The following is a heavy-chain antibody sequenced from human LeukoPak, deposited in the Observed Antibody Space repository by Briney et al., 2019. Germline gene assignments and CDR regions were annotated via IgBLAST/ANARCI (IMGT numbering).Heavy chain of an antibody. CDR2: IYYSGST. CDR3: ARETVLLWFGELLRGAYYFDY. Sequence: SETLSLTCTVSGGSISSSSYYWGWIRQPPGKGLEWIGSIYYSGSTYYNPSLKSRVTISVDTSKNQFSLKLSSVTAADTAVYYCARETVLLWFGELLRGAYYFDYWGQGTLVTVSS. J-gene: IGHJ4*02. CDR1: GGSISSSSYY. V-gene: IGHV4-39*07. D-gene: IGHD3-10*01.